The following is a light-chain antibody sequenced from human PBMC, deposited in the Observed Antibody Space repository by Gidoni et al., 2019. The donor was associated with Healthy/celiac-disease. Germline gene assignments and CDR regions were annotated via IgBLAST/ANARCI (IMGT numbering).Light chain of an antibody. J-gene: IGKJ5*01. V-gene: IGKV2-28*01. Sequence: DIVMTQSPLSLPVTTREPASISCRSSQSLLHSNGYNYLDWYLQKPGQSPQLLIYLGSNRASGVPDRFSGSGSGTDFTLKISRVEAEDVGVYYCMQALQTPITFGQGTRLEIK. CDR2: LGS. CDR1: QSLLHSNGYNY. CDR3: MQALQTPIT.